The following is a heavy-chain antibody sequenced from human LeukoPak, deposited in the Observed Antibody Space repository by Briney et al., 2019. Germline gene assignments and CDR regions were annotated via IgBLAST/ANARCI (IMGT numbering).Heavy chain of an antibody. J-gene: IGHJ4*02. D-gene: IGHD3-10*01. CDR2: KDYSGST. V-gene: IGHV4-59*01. CDR1: GGSISRYY. Sequence: PSETLSLTCTVSGGSISRYYWSWIRQPPGKGLEWIGYKDYSGSTNYNRSLKSRVTISVDTSKNQFSLKLSSVTAADTAVYYCAREGYGSGSYRYWGQGTLVTVSS. CDR3: AREGYGSGSYRY.